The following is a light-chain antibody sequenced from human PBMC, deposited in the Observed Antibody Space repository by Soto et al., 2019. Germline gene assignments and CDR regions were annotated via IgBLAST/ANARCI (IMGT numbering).Light chain of an antibody. CDR2: DAS. CDR3: QQYNSYSSYT. Sequence: DIQMTQSPSTLSASVGDRVTITCRASQSISSWLAWYQQKPGKAPNLLIYDASSLESGVPSSFSGSGSGTECTLTISSLQPDDFATYYCQQYNSYSSYTFGQGTKLEIK. J-gene: IGKJ2*01. V-gene: IGKV1-5*01. CDR1: QSISSW.